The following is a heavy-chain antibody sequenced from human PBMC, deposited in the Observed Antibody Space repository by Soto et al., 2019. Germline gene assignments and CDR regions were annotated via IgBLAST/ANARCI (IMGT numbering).Heavy chain of an antibody. Sequence: SVKVSCKASVYTFTIYGISWVIQAPGQGLEGMGLISAYNGNTNYAQKIKGRVTMNTDTSTSTAYMELRSLRSDDTAVYYCARRDPYGDSGLDYWGQGTLGTVSS. CDR3: ARRDPYGDSGLDY. V-gene: IGHV1-18*01. CDR1: VYTFTIYG. D-gene: IGHD4-17*01. J-gene: IGHJ4*02. CDR2: ISAYNGNT.